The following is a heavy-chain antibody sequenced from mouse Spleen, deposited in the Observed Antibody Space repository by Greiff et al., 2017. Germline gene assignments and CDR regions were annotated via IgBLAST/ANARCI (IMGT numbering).Heavy chain of an antibody. V-gene: IGHV5-6-4*01. D-gene: IGHD2-1*01. Sequence: EVQVVESGGGLVKPGGSLKLSCAASGFTFSSYTMSWVRQTPEKRLEWVATISSGGSYTYYPDSVKGRFTISRDNAKNTLYLQMSSLKSEDTAMYYCTSLYYGNYVYAMDYWGQGTSVTVSS. CDR2: ISSGGSYT. CDR1: GFTFSSYT. J-gene: IGHJ4*01. CDR3: TSLYYGNYVYAMDY.